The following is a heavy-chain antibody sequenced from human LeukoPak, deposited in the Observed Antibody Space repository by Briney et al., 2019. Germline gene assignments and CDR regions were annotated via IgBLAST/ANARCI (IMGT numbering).Heavy chain of an antibody. CDR3: TRGSIAYYYMDV. D-gene: IGHD3-22*01. CDR1: GGSISSYY. V-gene: IGHV4-59*01. Sequence: PSETLSLTCTVSGGSISSYYWSWIRQPPGKGLEWIGNIYYSGSTNYDPSLKSRVTISVDTSKNQFSLKLSSVTAADTAVYYCTRGSIAYYYMDVWGKGTTVTISS. CDR2: IYYSGST. J-gene: IGHJ6*03.